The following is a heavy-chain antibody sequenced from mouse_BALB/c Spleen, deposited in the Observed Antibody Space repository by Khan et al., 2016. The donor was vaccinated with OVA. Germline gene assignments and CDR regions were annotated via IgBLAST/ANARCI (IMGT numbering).Heavy chain of an antibody. CDR2: IWGDGST. CDR1: GLSLTSYG. CDR3: AKSVEDYGYVAWFAY. D-gene: IGHD1-2*01. J-gene: IGHJ3*01. Sequence: QVQLKESGPGLVAPSQSLSITCTVSGLSLTSYGVSWVRQPPGKGLEWLGVIWGDGSTNYHSALISRLSISKDNSKSQVSLKVNSLQTDDTATYYCAKSVEDYGYVAWFAYWGQGTLVTVSA. V-gene: IGHV2-3*01.